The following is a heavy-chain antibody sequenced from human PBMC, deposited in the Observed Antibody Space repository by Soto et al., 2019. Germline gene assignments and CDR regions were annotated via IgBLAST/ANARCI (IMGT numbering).Heavy chain of an antibody. Sequence: QVQLQQSGPGLVKPSQTLSLTCAISGDSVSSNSAPWHWIRQSPSRGLEWLGRTYYGPKWYNDYEVSVKSRITIHPDTSKNQFSLQLNSVTPEDTAVYYCARDAPLIAAAGPDALDIWGQGTMVTVSS. J-gene: IGHJ3*02. CDR1: GDSVSSNSAP. D-gene: IGHD6-13*01. V-gene: IGHV6-1*01. CDR2: TYYGPKWYN. CDR3: ARDAPLIAAAGPDALDI.